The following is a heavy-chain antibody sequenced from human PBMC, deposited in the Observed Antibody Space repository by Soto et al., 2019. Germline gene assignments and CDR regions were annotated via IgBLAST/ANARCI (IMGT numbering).Heavy chain of an antibody. CDR2: IKQDGSEK. CDR3: ARERGRTLLWFGELMNYYYGMDV. D-gene: IGHD3-10*01. CDR1: GFTFSSYW. J-gene: IGHJ6*02. V-gene: IGHV3-7*01. Sequence: VGSLRLCCAASGFTFSSYWMSWVRQAPGKGLEWVANIKQDGSEKYYVDSVKGRFTISRDNAKNSLYLQMNSLRAEDTAVYYCARERGRTLLWFGELMNYYYGMDVWGQGTTVTVYS.